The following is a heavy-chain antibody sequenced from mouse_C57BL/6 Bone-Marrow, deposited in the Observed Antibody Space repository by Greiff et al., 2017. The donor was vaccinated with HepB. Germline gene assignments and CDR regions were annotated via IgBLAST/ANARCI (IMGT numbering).Heavy chain of an antibody. CDR3: ARSGVTTVVATEFDY. CDR1: GYTFTDYN. V-gene: IGHV1-22*01. J-gene: IGHJ2*01. CDR2: INPNNGGT. Sequence: EVQLQQSGPELVKPGASVKMSCKASGYTFTDYNMHWVKQSHGKSLEWIGYINPNNGGTSYNQKFKGKATLTVNKSSSTAYMQLSSLTSEDSAVYFCARSGVTTVVATEFDYWGQGTTLTVSS. D-gene: IGHD1-1*01.